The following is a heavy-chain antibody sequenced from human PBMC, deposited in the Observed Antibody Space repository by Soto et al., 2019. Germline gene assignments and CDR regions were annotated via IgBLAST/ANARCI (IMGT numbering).Heavy chain of an antibody. CDR2: ISGSDGKT. D-gene: IGHD3-3*01. V-gene: IGHV3-23*01. Sequence: GGSLRLSSAASGFSFGSYALSWVRQAPGKGLEWVSTISGSDGKTFYADSVKGRFSISRDTSQSTLYLQMNSLRADDTAMYYCARWSYLDYWGQGTRVTVSS. CDR1: GFSFGSYA. J-gene: IGHJ4*02. CDR3: ARWSYLDY.